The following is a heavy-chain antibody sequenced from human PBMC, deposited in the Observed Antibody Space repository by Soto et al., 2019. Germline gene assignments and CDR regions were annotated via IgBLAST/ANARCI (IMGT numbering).Heavy chain of an antibody. D-gene: IGHD3-10*01. CDR2: VNPILSMS. CDR3: ASNSGSGYRAFDS. V-gene: IGHV1-69*02. J-gene: IGHJ4*02. CDR1: GDTFNFYS. Sequence: QVQLVQSGAEVKSAGSSVKVSCKASGDTFNFYSINWVRQAPGLGLEWVGRVNPILSMSNYAQRFQGRVTMTADKSTGTAYMELRSLRSEETAIYYCASNSGSGYRAFDSWGQGALGTVSS.